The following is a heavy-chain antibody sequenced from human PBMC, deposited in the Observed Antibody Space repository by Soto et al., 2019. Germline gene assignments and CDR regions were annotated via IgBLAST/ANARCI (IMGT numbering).Heavy chain of an antibody. CDR1: GGTFNSYT. CDR2: IIPIFGTA. V-gene: IGHV1-69*01. J-gene: IGHJ3*02. CDR3: ARAFEYSSSSVAFDI. Sequence: KVSCKASGGTFNSYTISWVRQAPGQGLKWMGGIIPIFGTANYAQKFQGRVTITADESTSTAYMELSSLRSEDTAVYYCARAFEYSSSSVAFDIWGHGTMVTVSS. D-gene: IGHD6-6*01.